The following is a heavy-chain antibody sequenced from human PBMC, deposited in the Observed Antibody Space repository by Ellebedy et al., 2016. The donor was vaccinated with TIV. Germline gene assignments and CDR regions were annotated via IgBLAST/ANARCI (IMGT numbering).Heavy chain of an antibody. Sequence: GGSLRLXXVASGFTFSSYGMFWVRQAPGKGLEWVAVISHDGREVEYADSVKGRFTISRDNSRKTLYLQMDSLRPEDTAFYYCARGGAPEVSPLYFYYMDVWGKGTTVTVSS. D-gene: IGHD1-14*01. CDR1: GFTFSSYG. J-gene: IGHJ6*03. CDR3: ARGGAPEVSPLYFYYMDV. V-gene: IGHV3-30*03. CDR2: ISHDGREV.